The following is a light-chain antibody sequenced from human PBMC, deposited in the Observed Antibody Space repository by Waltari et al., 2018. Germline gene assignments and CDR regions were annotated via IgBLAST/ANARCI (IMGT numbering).Light chain of an antibody. CDR3: QQRSNWPPLFT. CDR1: QSVSSS. J-gene: IGKJ3*01. V-gene: IGKV3-11*01. CDR2: DSS. Sequence: EIVLTQSPATLSLSPGERATLSCRASQSVSSSPAWYQQKPGQAPRLLIYDSSKRATGIPARFSGSGAGTDFTLTISSLEPEDSAVYYFQQRSNWPPLFTFGPGTKVDIK.